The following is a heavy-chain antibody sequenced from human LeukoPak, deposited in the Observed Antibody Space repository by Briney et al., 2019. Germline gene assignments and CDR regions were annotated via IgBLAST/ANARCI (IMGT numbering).Heavy chain of an antibody. D-gene: IGHD3-10*01. J-gene: IGHJ5*02. CDR2: IYSGANT. CDR3: ARAIDRGVIIA. V-gene: IGHV3-53*01. CDR1: GFTVSSNY. Sequence: GGSLRLSCAASGFTVSSNYMNWVRQAPGKGLEWVSVIYSGANTYYADSVKGRFTISVDNSNNTLYLQMNSLRVEDTAVYYCARAIDRGVIIAWGQGTLVTVSS.